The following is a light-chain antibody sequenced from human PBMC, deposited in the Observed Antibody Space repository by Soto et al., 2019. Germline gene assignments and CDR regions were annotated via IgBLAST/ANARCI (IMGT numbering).Light chain of an antibody. Sequence: DIQMTQSPSTLSASVGDRVTITCRASQTISTWVAWYQQKPGKAPKVLIYKASRLQSGVPSRFSGSGFGTEFTLTISSLQPDDFATYYCQRYDSYPLRFGGGTKVEIK. J-gene: IGKJ4*01. V-gene: IGKV1-5*03. CDR1: QTISTW. CDR2: KAS. CDR3: QRYDSYPLR.